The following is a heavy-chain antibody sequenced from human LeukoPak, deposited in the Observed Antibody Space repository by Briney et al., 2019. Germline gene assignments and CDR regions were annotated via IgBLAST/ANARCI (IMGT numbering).Heavy chain of an antibody. J-gene: IGHJ6*03. V-gene: IGHV4-34*01. D-gene: IGHD6-6*01. CDR2: INHSGST. CDR3: ARGEYSSSSRYYYMDV. Sequence: PSETLPLTCAVYGGSFGGYYWSWIRQPPGKGLEWIGEINHSGSTNYNPSLKSRVTISVDTSKNQFSLKLSSVTAADTAVYYCARGEYSSSSRYYYMDVWGKGTTVTVSS. CDR1: GGSFGGYY.